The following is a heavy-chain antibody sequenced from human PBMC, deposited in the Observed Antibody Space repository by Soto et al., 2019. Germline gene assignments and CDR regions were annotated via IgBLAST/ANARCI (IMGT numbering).Heavy chain of an antibody. CDR1: GAALNSGNYY. V-gene: IGHV4-31*03. CDR2: IYVTGAV. D-gene: IGHD2-21*01. CDR3: ARLRIATNNYKWFDP. J-gene: IGHJ5*02. Sequence: SETLSLTCSVSGAALNSGNYYWSWIRQVPGKGLEWIGHIYVTGAVDYNPSLRDRITISQDTSEGQFSLNLRLVTAADTAVYYCARLRIATNNYKWFDPWGQGTLVPVSP.